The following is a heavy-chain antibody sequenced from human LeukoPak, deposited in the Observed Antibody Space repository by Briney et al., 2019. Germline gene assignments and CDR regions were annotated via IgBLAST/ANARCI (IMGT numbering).Heavy chain of an antibody. CDR2: INPSGGST. CDR3: ARAARITMVRGVNPFLSY. J-gene: IGHJ4*02. Sequence: ASVKVSCKASGYTFTSYYMHWVRQAPGQGLEWMGIINPSGGSTSYAQKFQGRVTMTRDMSTSTAYMELSSLRSEDTAVYYCARAARITMVRGVNPFLSYWGQGTLVTVSS. D-gene: IGHD3-10*01. V-gene: IGHV1-46*01. CDR1: GYTFTSYY.